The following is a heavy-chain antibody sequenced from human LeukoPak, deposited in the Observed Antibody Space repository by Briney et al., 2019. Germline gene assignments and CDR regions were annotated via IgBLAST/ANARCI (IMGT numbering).Heavy chain of an antibody. CDR3: ASSMTPDPHYYYYGMDV. Sequence: SETLSLTCAVYGGSFSGYYWSWIRQPPGKGLEWIGYIYYSGSTNYNPSLKSRVTISVDTSKNQFSLKLSSVTAADTAVYYCASSMTPDPHYYYYGMDVWGQGTTVTVSS. J-gene: IGHJ6*02. V-gene: IGHV4-59*01. CDR1: GGSFSGYY. D-gene: IGHD2-15*01. CDR2: IYYSGST.